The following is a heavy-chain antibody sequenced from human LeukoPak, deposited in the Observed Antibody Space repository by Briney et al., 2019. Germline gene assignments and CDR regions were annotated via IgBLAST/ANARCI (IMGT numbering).Heavy chain of an antibody. V-gene: IGHV1-69*05. Sequence: EASVKVSCTASGGTFSSYAISWVRQAPGQGLEWMGRIIPIFGTANYAQKFQGRVTITTDESTSTAYMELSSLRSEDTAVYYCATCPGPRGGDWDWGQGTLVTVSS. J-gene: IGHJ4*02. CDR3: ATCPGPRGGDWD. CDR1: GGTFSSYA. D-gene: IGHD3/OR15-3a*01. CDR2: IIPIFGTA.